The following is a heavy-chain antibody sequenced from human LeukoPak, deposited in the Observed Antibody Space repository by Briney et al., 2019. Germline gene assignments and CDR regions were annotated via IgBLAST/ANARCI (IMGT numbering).Heavy chain of an antibody. V-gene: IGHV3-11*04. CDR2: ISSSGSTI. CDR1: GFTFSDYY. J-gene: IGHJ3*02. D-gene: IGHD1-26*01. CDR3: ARDEEPEVEWELPGVAFDI. Sequence: PGGSLRLSCAASGFTFSDYYMSWIRQAPGKGLEWVSYISSSGSTIYYADSVKGRFTISRDNAKNSLYLQMNSLRAEDTAVYYCARDEEPEVEWELPGVAFDIWGQGTMVTVSS.